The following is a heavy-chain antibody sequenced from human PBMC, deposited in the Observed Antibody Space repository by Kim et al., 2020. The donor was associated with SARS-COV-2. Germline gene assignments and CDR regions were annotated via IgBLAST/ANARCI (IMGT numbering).Heavy chain of an antibody. CDR2: INPNSGGT. CDR1: GYTFTGYY. D-gene: IGHD1-26*01. J-gene: IGHJ6*02. V-gene: IGHV1-2*06. Sequence: ASVKVSCKASGYTFTGYYMHWVRQAPGQGLEWMGRINPNSGGTNYAQKFQGRVTMTRDTSISTAYMELSRLRSDDTAVDYCATLRQWELPPYGMDVWGQGTTGTVSS. CDR3: ATLRQWELPPYGMDV.